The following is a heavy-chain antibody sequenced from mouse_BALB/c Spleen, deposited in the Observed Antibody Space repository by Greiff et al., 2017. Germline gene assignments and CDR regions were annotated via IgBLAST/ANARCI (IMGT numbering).Heavy chain of an antibody. Sequence: QVHVKQPGAELVRPGASVKLSCKASGYTFTSYWINWVKQRPGQGLEWIGNIYPSDSYTNYNQKFKDKATLTVDKSSSTAYMQLSSPTSEDSAVYYCTRETGYRYDGFAYWGQGTLVTVSA. CDR2: IYPSDSYT. V-gene: IGHV1-69*02. D-gene: IGHD2-14*01. CDR1: GYTFTSYW. J-gene: IGHJ3*01. CDR3: TRETGYRYDGFAY.